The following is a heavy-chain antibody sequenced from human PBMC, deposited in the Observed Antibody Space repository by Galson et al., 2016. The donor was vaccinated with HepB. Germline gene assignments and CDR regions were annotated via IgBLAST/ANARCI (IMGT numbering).Heavy chain of an antibody. V-gene: IGHV1-18*01. CDR2: ISPHNGDV. J-gene: IGHJ4*02. CDR1: GDSFTSYG. Sequence: SVKVSCKALGDSFTSYGVNWVRQAPGQGLEWMGWISPHNGDVKDAPNFQGRVTLTTDTYASTAFLELRSLRSDDTAVYFCAIDYLGSGSYLWGQGTLVTVSS. CDR3: AIDYLGSGSYL. D-gene: IGHD3-10*01.